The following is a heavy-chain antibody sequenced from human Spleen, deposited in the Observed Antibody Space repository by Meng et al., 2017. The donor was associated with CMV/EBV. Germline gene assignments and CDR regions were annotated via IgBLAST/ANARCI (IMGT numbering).Heavy chain of an antibody. CDR3: ARVSSSYYGMDV. CDR1: GGSISSYY. V-gene: IGHV4-59*01. Sequence: SETLSLTCTVSGGSISSYYWSWIRQPPGKGLEWIGYIYYSGSTNYNPSLKSRVTISVDTSKNQFSLKLSSLTAADTAVYYCARVSSSYYGMDVWGQGTTVTVSS. CDR2: IYYSGST. J-gene: IGHJ6*02. D-gene: IGHD6-13*01.